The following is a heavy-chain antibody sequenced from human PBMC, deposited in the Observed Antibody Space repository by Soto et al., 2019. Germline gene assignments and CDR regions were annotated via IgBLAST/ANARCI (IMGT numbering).Heavy chain of an antibody. D-gene: IGHD7-27*01. CDR2: MNPTNGNT. CDR3: AKGPRNWGVDY. Sequence: LQATGQGLEWMGWMNPTNGNTGYAQNFQGRVTMTRSTSITTAYMELSSLRSEDTAVYYCAKGPRNWGVDYWGQGTLDTVSS. V-gene: IGHV1-8*01. J-gene: IGHJ4*02.